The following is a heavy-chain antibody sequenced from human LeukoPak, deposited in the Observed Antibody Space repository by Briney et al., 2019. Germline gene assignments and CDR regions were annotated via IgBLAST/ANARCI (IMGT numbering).Heavy chain of an antibody. CDR2: INHSGST. J-gene: IGHJ5*02. Sequence: SETLSLTCAVYGGSFSGYYWSWIRQPPGKGLEWIGDINHSGSTNYKPSLKSRVTISVDTSKNQFSLKLSSVTAADTAVYYCARSRRGYSSSWYHNWFDPGGQGTLVTVSS. CDR3: ARSRRGYSSSWYHNWFDP. CDR1: GGSFSGYY. V-gene: IGHV4-34*01. D-gene: IGHD6-13*01.